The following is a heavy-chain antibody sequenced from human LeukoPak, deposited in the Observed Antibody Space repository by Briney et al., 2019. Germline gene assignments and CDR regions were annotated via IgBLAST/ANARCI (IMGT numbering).Heavy chain of an antibody. CDR1: GGSFSGYY. V-gene: IGHV4-34*01. J-gene: IGHJ4*02. CDR2: INHSGST. D-gene: IGHD6-13*01. CDR3: AREAAADPYYFDY. Sequence: SETLSLTCAVYGGSFSGYYWSWIRQPPGKGLEWIGEINHSGSTNYNPSLKSRVTISVDTSKNQFSLKLSSVTPEDTAVYYCAREAAADPYYFDYWGQGILVTVSS.